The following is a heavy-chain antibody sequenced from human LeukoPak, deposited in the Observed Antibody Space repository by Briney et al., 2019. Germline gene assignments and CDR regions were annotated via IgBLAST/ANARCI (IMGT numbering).Heavy chain of an antibody. CDR2: IKQDGSEK. CDR1: GFTFSSYW. J-gene: IGHJ6*02. Sequence: GGSLRLSCAASGFTFSSYWMTWVRRAPGKGLEWVANIKQDGSEKYYVDSVKGRFTISRDSAKNSLYLQMNSLRAEDTAVYYCARVNYYGSGSPVDVWGQGTTVTVSS. V-gene: IGHV3-7*01. D-gene: IGHD3-10*01. CDR3: ARVNYYGSGSPVDV.